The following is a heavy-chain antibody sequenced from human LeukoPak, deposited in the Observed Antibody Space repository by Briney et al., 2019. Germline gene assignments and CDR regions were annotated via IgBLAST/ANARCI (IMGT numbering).Heavy chain of an antibody. CDR1: GYTVTSYY. J-gene: IGHJ4*02. CDR3: ARDVSGYDSSGYYVY. CDR2: INPSGGST. Sequence: ASVKVSCKASGYTVTSYYMHWVRQAPGQGLEWMGIINPSGGSTSYAQKFQGRVTMTRDTSTSTVYMELSSLRSEDTAVYYCARDVSGYDSSGYYVYWGQGTLVTVSS. V-gene: IGHV1-46*01. D-gene: IGHD3-22*01.